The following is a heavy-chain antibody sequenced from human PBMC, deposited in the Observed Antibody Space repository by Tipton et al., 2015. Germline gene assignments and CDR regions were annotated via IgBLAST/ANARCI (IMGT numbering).Heavy chain of an antibody. J-gene: IGHJ6*02. CDR3: ARDLEHGMDV. CDR1: SDSISKYY. V-gene: IGHV4-59*01. Sequence: LRLSCTVSSDSISKYYWSWIRQPPGKGLEWIGYISYTENTHNNPSLKSRVTISLDTSKNQFSLTLNSVTAADTAVYYCARDLEHGMDVWGQGTTVTVSS. D-gene: IGHD5-24*01. CDR2: ISYTENT.